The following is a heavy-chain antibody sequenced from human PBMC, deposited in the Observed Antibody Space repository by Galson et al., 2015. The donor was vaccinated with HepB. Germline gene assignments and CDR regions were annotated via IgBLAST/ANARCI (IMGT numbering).Heavy chain of an antibody. Sequence: SLRLSCAASGFTFSNAWMSWVRQAPGKGLEWVGRIKSKTDGGTTDYAAPVKGRFTISRDDSKNTLYLQMNSLKTEDTAVYYCTTDSSGWYPDGRFDIWGQGTMVTVSS. CDR2: IKSKTDGGTT. J-gene: IGHJ3*02. CDR3: TTDSSGWYPDGRFDI. CDR1: GFTFSNAW. V-gene: IGHV3-15*01. D-gene: IGHD6-19*01.